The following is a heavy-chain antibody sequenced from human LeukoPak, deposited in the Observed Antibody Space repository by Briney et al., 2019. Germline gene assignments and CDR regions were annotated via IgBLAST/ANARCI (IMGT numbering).Heavy chain of an antibody. CDR2: MNQDGSDK. CDR1: GFTLSSYW. J-gene: IGHJ4*02. CDR3: ASEQWLRY. D-gene: IGHD6-19*01. Sequence: GGSLRLSCAASGFTLSSYWMSWVRQAPGKGLEWVARMNQDGSDKNYVDSVKGRFTISRDNAKNSLYLQMNSLRAEDTAVYYCASEQWLRYWGQGTLVTVSS. V-gene: IGHV3-7*01.